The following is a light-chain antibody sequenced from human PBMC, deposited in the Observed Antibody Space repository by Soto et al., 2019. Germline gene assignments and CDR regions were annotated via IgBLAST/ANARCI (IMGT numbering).Light chain of an antibody. Sequence: LTQSPATLSLSPGERAALSCRASQSISSYLAWYQQKPGKAPKLLIYGASTLEGGVPFRFSGSGSGTDFTLTISSLQPEDFATYYCQQLNTYPITFGQGTRLEIK. CDR3: QQLNTYPIT. CDR1: QSISSY. V-gene: IGKV1-9*01. CDR2: GAS. J-gene: IGKJ5*01.